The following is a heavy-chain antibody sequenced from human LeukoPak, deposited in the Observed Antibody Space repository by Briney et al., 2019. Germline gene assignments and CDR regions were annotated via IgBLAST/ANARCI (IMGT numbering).Heavy chain of an antibody. CDR2: INHSGST. CDR3: ARRGAGSSRLKYFDY. J-gene: IGHJ4*02. D-gene: IGHD1-26*01. V-gene: IGHV4-34*01. CDR1: GGSFSGYY. Sequence: SETLSLTCAVYGGSFSGYYWSWIRQPPGKGLEWIGEINHSGSTNYNPSLKSRVTISVDTSKNQFSLKLSSVTAADTAVYHCARRGAGSSRLKYFDYWGQGTLVTVSS.